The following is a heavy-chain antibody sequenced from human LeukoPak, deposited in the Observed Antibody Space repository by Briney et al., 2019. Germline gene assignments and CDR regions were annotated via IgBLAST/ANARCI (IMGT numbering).Heavy chain of an antibody. CDR3: ARDGDTAMVLFY. CDR2: IIPTLGIA. J-gene: IGHJ4*02. Sequence: ASVKVSCKASGGTFSSYAISWVRQAPGQGLEWMGRIIPTLGIADYAQKFQGRVTITADKSTSTAYMELSSLRSEDTAVYYCARDGDTAMVLFYWGQGTLVTVSS. V-gene: IGHV1-69*04. CDR1: GGTFSSYA. D-gene: IGHD5-18*01.